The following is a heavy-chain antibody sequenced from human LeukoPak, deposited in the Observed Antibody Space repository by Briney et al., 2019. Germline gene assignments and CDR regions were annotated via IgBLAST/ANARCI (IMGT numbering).Heavy chain of an antibody. Sequence: PGGSLRLSCAASGFTFSSYAMSWVRQAPGKGLEWVSAISGSGGSTYYADSVKGRFTISRDNSKNTLYLQMNSLRAEDTAVYYCAKAGYGSGRPLYGMDVWGQGTTVTVSS. V-gene: IGHV3-23*01. CDR1: GFTFSSYA. D-gene: IGHD3-10*01. J-gene: IGHJ6*02. CDR3: AKAGYGSGRPLYGMDV. CDR2: ISGSGGST.